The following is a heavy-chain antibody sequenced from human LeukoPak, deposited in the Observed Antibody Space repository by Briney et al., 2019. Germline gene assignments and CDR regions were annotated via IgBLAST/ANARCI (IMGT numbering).Heavy chain of an antibody. Sequence: GGSLRLSCAASGLSLTTHGMHWVRQAPGKGLEWVANIKQDGSEKYYVDSVKGRFTISRDNAKNSLYLQMNSLRAEDMAVYYCARDRDNWNYGGYWGQGTLVTVSS. CDR3: ARDRDNWNYGGY. V-gene: IGHV3-7*01. CDR1: GLSLTTHG. D-gene: IGHD1-7*01. J-gene: IGHJ4*02. CDR2: IKQDGSEK.